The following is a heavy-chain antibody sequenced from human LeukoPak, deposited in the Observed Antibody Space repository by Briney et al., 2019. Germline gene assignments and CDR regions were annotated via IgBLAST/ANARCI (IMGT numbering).Heavy chain of an antibody. D-gene: IGHD1-26*01. V-gene: IGHV4-59*08. CDR3: AKSGGYGLIDY. Sequence: SETLSLTCAGYGGSFSSYFWTWIRQTPGKGLEWIGFIYYSGSTNYKPSLKSRVTISVDTSKNQFSLRLNSVTAADTAMYYCAKSGGYGLIDYWGQGTRVTVSS. CDR2: IYYSGST. J-gene: IGHJ4*02. CDR1: GGSFSSYF.